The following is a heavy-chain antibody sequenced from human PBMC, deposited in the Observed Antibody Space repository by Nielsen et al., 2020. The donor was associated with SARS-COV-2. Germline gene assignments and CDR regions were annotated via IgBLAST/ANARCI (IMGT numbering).Heavy chain of an antibody. D-gene: IGHD5-12*01. V-gene: IGHV3-30*18. CDR2: ISFDGTDK. J-gene: IGHJ4*02. CDR3: AKGPRGSPFDY. CDR1: GFTFSSYG. Sequence: GGSLRLSCVVSGFTFSSYGMHWVRQAPGKGLEWVSFISFDGTDKYYADSVKGRFTISRDNSKSTLYLQMNSLRAEDTAIYFCAKGPRGSPFDYWGQGTLVTVSS.